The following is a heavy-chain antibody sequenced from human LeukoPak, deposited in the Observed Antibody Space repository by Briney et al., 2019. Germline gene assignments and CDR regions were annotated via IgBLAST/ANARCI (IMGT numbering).Heavy chain of an antibody. J-gene: IGHJ4*02. CDR3: ARGTSSSSSGPTDY. Sequence: GGSLRLSCAASGFTFSSYAMSWVRQAPGKGLEWVSAISGSGGSTYYADSVKGRFTISRDNSKNTLYLQMNSLRAEDTALYHCARGTSSSSSGPTDYWGQGTLVTVSS. D-gene: IGHD6-6*01. CDR2: ISGSGGST. CDR1: GFTFSSYA. V-gene: IGHV3-23*01.